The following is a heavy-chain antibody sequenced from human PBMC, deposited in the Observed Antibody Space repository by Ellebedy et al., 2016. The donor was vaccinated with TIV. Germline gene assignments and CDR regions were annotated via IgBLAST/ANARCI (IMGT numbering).Heavy chain of an antibody. J-gene: IGHJ6*02. Sequence: GESLKISCAASGFIFSSYGMHWVRQAPGKGLEWVAFISYDGSERFYADSVKGRFTISRDNSENTLYVQMNSLRAEDTAVYYCAKEAYDILTGSQMYGMDVWGQGTTVTVSS. V-gene: IGHV3-30*18. CDR1: GFIFSSYG. CDR3: AKEAYDILTGSQMYGMDV. D-gene: IGHD3-9*01. CDR2: ISYDGSER.